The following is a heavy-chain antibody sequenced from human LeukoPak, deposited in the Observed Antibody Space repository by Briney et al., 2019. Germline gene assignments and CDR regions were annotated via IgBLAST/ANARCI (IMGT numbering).Heavy chain of an antibody. CDR2: INWNSQSI. Sequence: GRSLRLSCVVSGFTFDDYAMNWVRQVPGKGLEWVSGINWNSQSIAYADSVKGRFTISRDSAKNTLYLQMNSLRAEDTAVYYCARDRGAAALDIWGQGTMVTVSS. J-gene: IGHJ3*02. CDR1: GFTFDDYA. D-gene: IGHD6-13*01. CDR3: ARDRGAAALDI. V-gene: IGHV3-9*01.